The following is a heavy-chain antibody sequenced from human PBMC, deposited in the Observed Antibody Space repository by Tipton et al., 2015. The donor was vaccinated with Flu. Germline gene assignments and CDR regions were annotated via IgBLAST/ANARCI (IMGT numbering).Heavy chain of an antibody. D-gene: IGHD5/OR15-5a*01. Sequence: SLRLSCVTSGFTFETLTMNWVRQAPGKGLVWVSCIGSDSAYVKYGDSVRGRFSVSRDDSQSTLYLELNSVTDEDTAVYYCRALVSSGVDFCGLGTLITVSA. J-gene: IGHJ4*02. CDR1: GFTFETLT. V-gene: IGHV3-21*06. CDR2: IGSDSAYV. CDR3: RALVSSGVDF.